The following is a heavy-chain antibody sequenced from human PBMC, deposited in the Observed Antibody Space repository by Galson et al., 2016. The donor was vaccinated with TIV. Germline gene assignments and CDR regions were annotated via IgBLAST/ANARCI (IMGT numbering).Heavy chain of an antibody. V-gene: IGHV1-2*06. J-gene: IGHJ4*02. CDR2: INASSGGT. Sequence: SVKVSCKASKYTFIGYYMHWVRQAPGRGLEWMGRINASSGGTDYAQKFQGRVTMTRDTSINTAYLELTSLTSDDTAVYYCARALVASIVDLDYWGPGTLVTVSS. CDR1: KYTFIGYY. D-gene: IGHD2-8*02. CDR3: ARALVASIVDLDY.